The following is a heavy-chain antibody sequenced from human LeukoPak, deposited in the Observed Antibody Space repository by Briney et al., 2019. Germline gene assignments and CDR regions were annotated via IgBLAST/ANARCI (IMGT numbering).Heavy chain of an antibody. Sequence: TGGSLRLSCAASGFTFSNYAMTWVRQAPGKGLEWVSTIGGTGGSTYYADSLKGRFIISRDNSKNTLYLQVNSLRADDTAVYYCGRQFRAVVGSALLYWGQGALVIVSS. CDR2: IGGTGGST. D-gene: IGHD2/OR15-2a*01. CDR3: GRQFRAVVGSALLY. V-gene: IGHV3-23*01. J-gene: IGHJ4*02. CDR1: GFTFSNYA.